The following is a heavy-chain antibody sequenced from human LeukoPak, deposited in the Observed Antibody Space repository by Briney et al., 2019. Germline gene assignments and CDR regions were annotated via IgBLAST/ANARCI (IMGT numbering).Heavy chain of an antibody. CDR1: GGIFSSYA. CDR2: IIPIFDST. J-gene: IGHJ6*02. V-gene: IGHV1-69*01. Sequence: SSVKVSCKASGGIFSSYAINWVRQAPGQGLEWMGGIIPIFDSTNYAETFQGRVTITADESTTTAYMELSGLRSEDTAVYYCASNDGGYYYGMDVWGQGTTVTVSS. CDR3: ASNDGGYYYGMDV.